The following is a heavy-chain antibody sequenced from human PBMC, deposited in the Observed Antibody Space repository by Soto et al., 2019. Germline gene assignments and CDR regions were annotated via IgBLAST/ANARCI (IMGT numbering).Heavy chain of an antibody. J-gene: IGHJ3*02. CDR1: GFTLSSYE. V-gene: IGHV3-48*03. CDR3: ARAGDIVMGTHELGAFDI. Sequence: EVQLVESGGDLVQPGGSLRLSCAASGFTLSSYEMNWVRQAPGKGLEWISYISDSGNIIYYADSVRGRFTNSRDRNSLYLQMNSLRAEDTAVYFCARAGDIVMGTHELGAFDIWGQGTVVTVSS. D-gene: IGHD5-18*01. CDR2: ISDSGNII.